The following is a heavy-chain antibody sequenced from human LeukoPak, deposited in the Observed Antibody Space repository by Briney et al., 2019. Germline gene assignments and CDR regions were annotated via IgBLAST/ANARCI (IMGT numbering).Heavy chain of an antibody. CDR1: GFTFSSYG. CDR3: ARSSRAHSGAFDI. J-gene: IGHJ3*02. V-gene: IGHV3-30*03. Sequence: GRSLRLSCAASGFTFSSYGMHWVRQAPGKGLEWVAVISYDGSNKYYADSVKGRFTISRDNSKNTLYLQMGSLRAEDMAVYYCARSSRAHSGAFDIWGQGTMVTVSS. D-gene: IGHD3-10*01. CDR2: ISYDGSNK.